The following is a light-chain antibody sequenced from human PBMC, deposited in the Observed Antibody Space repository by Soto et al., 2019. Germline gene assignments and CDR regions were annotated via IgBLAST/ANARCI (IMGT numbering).Light chain of an antibody. CDR3: QSYDRSLSGYVV. Sequence: QSVLTQPPSVSGAPGQRVTISCTGSSSNIGAGYDVHWYQQLPGTAPKLLIYGNSNRHSGVPDRFSGSKSGTSASLAITGLQAEDEADYYCQSYDRSLSGYVVFGGGTQLTVL. CDR1: SSNIGAGYD. CDR2: GNS. V-gene: IGLV1-40*01. J-gene: IGLJ2*01.